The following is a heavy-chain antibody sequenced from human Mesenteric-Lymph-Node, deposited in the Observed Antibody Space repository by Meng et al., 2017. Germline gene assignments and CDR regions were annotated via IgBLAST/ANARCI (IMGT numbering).Heavy chain of an antibody. V-gene: IGHV4-34*01. J-gene: IGHJ4*02. D-gene: IGHD2-21*02. CDR1: GGSFSGYY. CDR3: ARVGAYCGGDCYHPR. Sequence: QVQLQQWGAGLLKPSETLSLTCAVYGGSFSGYYWSWIRQPPGKGLEWIGEINHSGSTNYNPSLKSRVTISVDESKNQFPLRLSSVTAADTAVYYCARVGAYCGGDCYHPRWGQGTLVTVSS. CDR2: INHSGST.